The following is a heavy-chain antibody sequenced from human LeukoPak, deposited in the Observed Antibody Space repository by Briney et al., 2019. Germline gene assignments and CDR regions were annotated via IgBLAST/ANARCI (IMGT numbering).Heavy chain of an antibody. D-gene: IGHD3-10*01. V-gene: IGHV3-23*01. J-gene: IGHJ6*03. Sequence: GGSLRLSCAASGFTFSSYSMNWVRQAPGKGLEWVSAISSSGGSTYYADSVKGRFTISRDDSKNTLYLQMNSLRAEDTAVYYCAKDRTMIRGVIRYYYYYMDVWGKGTTVTVSS. CDR2: ISSSGGST. CDR1: GFTFSSYS. CDR3: AKDRTMIRGVIRYYYYYMDV.